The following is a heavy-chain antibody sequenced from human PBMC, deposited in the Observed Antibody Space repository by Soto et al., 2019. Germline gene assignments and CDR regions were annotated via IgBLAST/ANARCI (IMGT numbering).Heavy chain of an antibody. CDR3: AGCVRRGPPFDY. CDR2: IYYSGST. CDR1: GGSISSYY. D-gene: IGHD3-10*01. V-gene: IGHV4-59*01. J-gene: IGHJ4*02. Sequence: PSETLSLTCTVSGGSISSYYWSWIRQPPGKGLEWIGYIYYSGSTNYNPSLKSRVTISVDTSKNRFSLKLSSLTAADPAVYYLAGCVRRGPPFDYWGEGTLVTVSS.